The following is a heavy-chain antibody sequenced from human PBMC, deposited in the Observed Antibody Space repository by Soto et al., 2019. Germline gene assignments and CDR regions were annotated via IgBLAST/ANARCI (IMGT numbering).Heavy chain of an antibody. Sequence: ASVKVSCKASGYTFTGYYMHWVRQAPGQGLEWMGWINPNSGGTNYAQKFQGWVTMTRDTSISTAYMELSRLRFDDTAVYYCARGGYDFWMNYYYYYYMDVWGKGTTVTVSS. CDR2: INPNSGGT. D-gene: IGHD3-3*01. V-gene: IGHV1-2*04. J-gene: IGHJ6*03. CDR1: GYTFTGYY. CDR3: ARGGYDFWMNYYYYYYMDV.